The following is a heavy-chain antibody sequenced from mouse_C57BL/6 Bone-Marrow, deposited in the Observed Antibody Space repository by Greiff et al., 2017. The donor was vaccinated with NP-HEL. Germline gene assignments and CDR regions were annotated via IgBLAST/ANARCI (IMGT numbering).Heavy chain of an antibody. Sequence: EVQLQQSGPELVKPGASVKLSCKASGYSFTGYYMNWVKQSPEKSLEWIGEINTSTGGTTYNQKFKAKATLTVDNSSSTAYMQLKSLTSEDSAVYYCARGGNGVYYAMDYWGQGTSVTVSS. V-gene: IGHV1-42*01. D-gene: IGHD1-1*01. CDR1: GYSFTGYY. CDR2: INTSTGGT. CDR3: ARGGNGVYYAMDY. J-gene: IGHJ4*01.